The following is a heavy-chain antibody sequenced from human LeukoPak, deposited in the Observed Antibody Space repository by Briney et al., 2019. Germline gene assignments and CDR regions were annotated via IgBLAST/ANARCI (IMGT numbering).Heavy chain of an antibody. J-gene: IGHJ5*02. Sequence: GGSLRLSCAASGFTFSSYWMHWVRQAPGKGLVWVSRINSDESSTNYADSVKGRFTISRDNAKNTLYLQMNSLRAEDTAVYYCARPMVAASNWFDPWGQGTLVTVSS. CDR3: ARPMVAASNWFDP. D-gene: IGHD2-15*01. CDR1: GFTFSSYW. V-gene: IGHV3-74*01. CDR2: INSDESST.